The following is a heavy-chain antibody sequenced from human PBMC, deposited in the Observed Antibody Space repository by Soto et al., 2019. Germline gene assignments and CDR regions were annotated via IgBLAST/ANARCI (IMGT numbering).Heavy chain of an antibody. CDR1: DGSSTSYY. V-gene: IGHV4-59*01. Sequence: LSQTCSVADGSSTSYYWSCIRKPPGKGLEWIGYIYYSGITNYNPSLKSRVTISVDTSKNQFSLKLSSVTAADTAVYYCARYKSNYYYGMDVWGQGTTVTVSS. J-gene: IGHJ6*02. D-gene: IGHD1-20*01. CDR3: ARYKSNYYYGMDV. CDR2: IYYSGIT.